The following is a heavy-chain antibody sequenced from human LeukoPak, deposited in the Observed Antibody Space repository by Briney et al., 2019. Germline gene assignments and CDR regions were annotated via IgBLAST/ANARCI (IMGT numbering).Heavy chain of an antibody. Sequence: GGSLRLSCAASGFTFSSYWMSWVRQAPGKGLEWVANIKQDGSEKYYVDSVKGRFTISRDNAKNSLYLQMNSLRAEDTAVYYCARGPYDYVWGNYGYYFDYWGQGTLVTVSS. V-gene: IGHV3-7*01. D-gene: IGHD3-16*01. CDR3: ARGPYDYVWGNYGYYFDY. CDR2: IKQDGSEK. CDR1: GFTFSSYW. J-gene: IGHJ4*02.